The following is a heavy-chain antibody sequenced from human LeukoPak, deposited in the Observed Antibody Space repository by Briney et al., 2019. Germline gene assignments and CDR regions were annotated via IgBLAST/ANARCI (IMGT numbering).Heavy chain of an antibody. D-gene: IGHD1-20*01. CDR2: IYYSGST. CDR1: GGSISSYY. Sequence: SETLSLTCTVSGGSISSYYWSWVRQPPGKGLEWIGYIYYSGSTNYNPSLKRRVNISVDTSKIQFSLKLSSVTAADTAVCYCARYNWNDFDYWGQGTLVTVSS. CDR3: ARYNWNDFDY. J-gene: IGHJ4*02. V-gene: IGHV4-59*08.